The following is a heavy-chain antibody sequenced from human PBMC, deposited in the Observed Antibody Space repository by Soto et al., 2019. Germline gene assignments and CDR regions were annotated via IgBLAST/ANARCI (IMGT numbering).Heavy chain of an antibody. CDR3: ATKAGYFDY. J-gene: IGHJ4*02. V-gene: IGHV5-51*01. D-gene: IGHD6-25*01. CDR2: TY. Sequence: GESLKISCKGSGYSFTSYWIGWVRQMPGKGLEWMGTTYYNPSLKSRVTISADTSKNQFSLKLSSVTAADTAVYYCATKAGYFDYWGQGALVTVSS. CDR1: GYSFTSYW.